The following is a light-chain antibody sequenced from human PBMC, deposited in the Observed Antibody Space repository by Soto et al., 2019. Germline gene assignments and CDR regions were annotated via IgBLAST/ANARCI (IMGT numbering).Light chain of an antibody. CDR2: WTS. CDR3: QQSYTTPYT. V-gene: IGKV4-1*01. Sequence: DIVMTQSPDSLAVSLGERATSNCKSSQSVLYSSNNKNYLAWYQQKPGQPPKLLIYWTSTRESGVPDRFSGSGSGTDFTLTISSLQAEDVAVYYCQQSYTTPYTFGHGTRLEIK. CDR1: QSVLYSSNNKNY. J-gene: IGKJ5*01.